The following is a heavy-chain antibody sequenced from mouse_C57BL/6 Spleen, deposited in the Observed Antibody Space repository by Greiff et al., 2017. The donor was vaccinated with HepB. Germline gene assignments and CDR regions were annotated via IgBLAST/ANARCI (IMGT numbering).Heavy chain of an antibody. D-gene: IGHD3-3*01. V-gene: IGHV1-69*01. CDR2: IDPSDSYT. CDR1: GYTFTSYW. CDR3: ARGGDGKAMDY. Sequence: QVQLQQPGAELVMPGASVKLSCKASGYTFTSYWMHWVKQRPGQGLEWIGEIDPSDSYTNYNQKFKGKSTLTVDKSSSTAYMQLSSLTSEDSAVYYCARGGDGKAMDYWGQGTSVTVSS. J-gene: IGHJ4*01.